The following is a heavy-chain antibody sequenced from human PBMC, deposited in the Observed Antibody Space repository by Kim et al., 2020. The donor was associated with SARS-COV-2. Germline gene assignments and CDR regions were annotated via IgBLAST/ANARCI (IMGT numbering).Heavy chain of an antibody. V-gene: IGHV4-39*01. D-gene: IGHD3-22*01. CDR2: IYYSGST. CDR1: GGSISSSSYY. CDR3: ARLPRSGYYPSYYYYGMDV. J-gene: IGHJ6*02. Sequence: SETLSLTCTVSGGSISSSSYYWGWIRQPPGKGLEWIGSIYYSGSTYYNPSLKSRVTISVDTSKNQFSLKLSSVTAADTAVYYCARLPRSGYYPSYYYYGMDVWGQGTTVTVSS.